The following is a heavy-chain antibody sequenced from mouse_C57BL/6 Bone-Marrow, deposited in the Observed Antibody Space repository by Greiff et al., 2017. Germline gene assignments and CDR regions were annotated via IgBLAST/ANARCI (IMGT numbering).Heavy chain of an antibody. D-gene: IGHD3-1*01. CDR1: GYTFTSYW. CDR3: ARSGPLERSFDY. CDR2: IYPTSGRT. V-gene: IGHV1-55*01. J-gene: IGHJ2*01. Sequence: VQLQQPGAELVKPGASVKMSCKASGYTFTSYWITWVKQRPGQGLEWIGDIYPTSGRTNYNEKFKSKAILTVDTSSNTAYMQLSSLTSEDSAVFYCARSGPLERSFDYWDQGTTLAVSS.